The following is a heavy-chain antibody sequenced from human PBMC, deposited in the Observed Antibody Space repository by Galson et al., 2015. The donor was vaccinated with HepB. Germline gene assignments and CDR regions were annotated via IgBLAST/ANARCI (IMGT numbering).Heavy chain of an antibody. J-gene: IGHJ3*02. V-gene: IGHV5-51*03. D-gene: IGHD2-2*02. CDR1: GYSFTSYW. Sequence: QSGAEVKKPGESLKISCKGSGYSFTSYWIGWVRQMPGKGLEWMGIIYPGDSDTRYSPSFQGQVTISADKSISTAYLQWSSLKASDTAMYYCARRSVVVPSAIPGVVAVGAFDIWGQGTMVTVSS. CDR3: ARRSVVVPSAIPGVVAVGAFDI. CDR2: IYPGDSDT.